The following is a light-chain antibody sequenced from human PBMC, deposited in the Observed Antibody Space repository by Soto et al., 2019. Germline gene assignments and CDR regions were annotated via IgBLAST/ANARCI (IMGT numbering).Light chain of an antibody. J-gene: IGKJ2*01. Sequence: DIQMTQSPSSLSASVGDRVTITCRASQSISSYLNWYQQKPGKAPKLLIYAAFSLQSGVPSRFSGSGFGTDFTLTISSLQPEDFATYYCQQCYSSPYTFGQGTKLEIK. V-gene: IGKV1-39*01. CDR3: QQCYSSPYT. CDR1: QSISSY. CDR2: AAF.